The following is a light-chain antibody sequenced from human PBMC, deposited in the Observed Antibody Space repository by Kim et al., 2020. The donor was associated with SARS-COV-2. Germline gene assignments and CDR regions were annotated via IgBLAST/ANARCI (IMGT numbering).Light chain of an antibody. CDR3: QKYNSAPWT. V-gene: IGKV1-27*01. CDR2: GAS. CDR1: QGISNS. J-gene: IGKJ1*01. Sequence: AAVGDRVTISCRASQGISNSLAWYRQKPGKVPMLLIYGASTLRSGVPSRFRGSGSGTDSTLTISSLQPEDAATYYCQKYNSAPWTFGQGTKVDIK.